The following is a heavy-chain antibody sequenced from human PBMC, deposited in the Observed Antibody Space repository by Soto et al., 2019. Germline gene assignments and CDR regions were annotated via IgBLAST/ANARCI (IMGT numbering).Heavy chain of an antibody. CDR2: IYHSGST. Sequence: TSETLSLTCAVSGGSISSGGYSWSWIRQPPGKGLEWIGYIYHSGSTYYNPSLKSRVTISVDRSKNQFSLKLSSVTAADTAVYYCARVLLGAVTLFDYWGQGTLVTVSS. CDR1: GGSISSGGYS. V-gene: IGHV4-30-2*01. D-gene: IGHD4-17*01. J-gene: IGHJ4*02. CDR3: ARVLLGAVTLFDY.